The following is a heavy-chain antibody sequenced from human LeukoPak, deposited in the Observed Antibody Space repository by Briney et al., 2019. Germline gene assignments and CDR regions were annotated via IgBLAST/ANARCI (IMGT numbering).Heavy chain of an antibody. CDR3: ARTKYTSGWYVVRSGDPFDY. D-gene: IGHD6-19*01. Sequence: SETLSLTCTVSSGPISSGDYYWTWIRQPPGKGLEWIGYIYYSGSTYYNPSLKSRVTISVDTSQNQFSLKLSSVTAADTAVYYCARTKYTSGWYVVRSGDPFDYWGQGTLVTVSS. V-gene: IGHV4-30-4*08. CDR2: IYYSGST. J-gene: IGHJ4*02. CDR1: SGPISSGDYY.